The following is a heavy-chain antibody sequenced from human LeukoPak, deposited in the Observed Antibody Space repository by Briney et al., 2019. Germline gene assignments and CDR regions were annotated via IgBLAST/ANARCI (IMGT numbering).Heavy chain of an antibody. V-gene: IGHV1-18*01. D-gene: IGHD6-6*01. J-gene: IGHJ4*02. Sequence: ASVKVSCKASGYTFSSYGINWVRQALGQGLEWMGWISAYNGNTNYAQKLQGRVTMTTDTSTSTVYMELRSLRSDDTAVYYCARAHSSSSSNYWGQGTLVTVSS. CDR2: ISAYNGNT. CDR1: GYTFSSYG. CDR3: ARAHSSSSSNY.